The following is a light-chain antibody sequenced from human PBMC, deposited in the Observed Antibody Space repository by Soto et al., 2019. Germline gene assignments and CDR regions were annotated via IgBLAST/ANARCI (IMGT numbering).Light chain of an antibody. CDR2: GTS. CDR3: QVYGDSPL. V-gene: IGKV3-20*01. Sequence: EIVLTQSPDSLSLSPGERASLSCRASQSVGSSFLAWYQQRPGQAPRLLMYGTSNRATGIPDRFSGSGFGTDFTLTVSRVEPEDSAVYYCQVYGDSPLFGQGTKLEI. CDR1: QSVGSSF. J-gene: IGKJ2*01.